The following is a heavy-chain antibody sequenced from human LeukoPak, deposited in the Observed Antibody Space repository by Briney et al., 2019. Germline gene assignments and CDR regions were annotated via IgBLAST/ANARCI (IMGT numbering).Heavy chain of an antibody. Sequence: ASVKVSCKASGYSFTGYYIHWVRQAPGQGLDWMGWINPNSGATKYAQKFQGWVTMTRDTSISRAYMELTRLRSDDTAVYYCARGSETYYDFWSGSSFDYWGQGTLVTVSS. CDR2: INPNSGAT. D-gene: IGHD3-3*01. J-gene: IGHJ4*02. CDR3: ARGSETYYDFWSGSSFDY. CDR1: GYSFTGYY. V-gene: IGHV1-2*04.